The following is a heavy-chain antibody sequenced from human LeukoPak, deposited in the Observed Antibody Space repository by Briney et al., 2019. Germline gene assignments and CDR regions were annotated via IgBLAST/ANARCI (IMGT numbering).Heavy chain of an antibody. Sequence: GGSLRLSCAASGFTFSDYYMSWIRQAPGKGLEWVSYISSSSSHTNYADSVKGRFTISRDNAKNSLYLQMNSLRAEDTAVYYCARFSCGGDCYPDYWGQGTLVTVSS. V-gene: IGHV3-11*06. D-gene: IGHD2-21*02. CDR2: ISSSSSHT. CDR1: GFTFSDYY. CDR3: ARFSCGGDCYPDY. J-gene: IGHJ4*02.